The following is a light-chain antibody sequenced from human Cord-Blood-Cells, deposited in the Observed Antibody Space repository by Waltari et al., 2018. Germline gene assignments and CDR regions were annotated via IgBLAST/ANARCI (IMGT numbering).Light chain of an antibody. CDR2: AAS. J-gene: IGKJ3*01. V-gene: IGKV1-39*01. CDR1: QSISSY. CDR3: QQSYSTPFT. Sequence: EIQMTQSPSSLSASVGDRVTITCRASQSISSYLNWYQQKPGKAPKLLIYAASSLQSGVPSRFSGSGSGTDFTLTISSLQPDDFATYYCQQSYSTPFTFGPGTKVDIK.